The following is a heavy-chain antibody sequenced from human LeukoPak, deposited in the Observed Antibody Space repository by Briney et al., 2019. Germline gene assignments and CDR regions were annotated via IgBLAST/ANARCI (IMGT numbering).Heavy chain of an antibody. J-gene: IGHJ6*04. Sequence: QPGGSLRLSCAASGFTFNNYWMSWVRQAPGKGLEWVANIKQDGGEKYYVDSVKGRFSISRDNAKSSLYLQMNSLRAEDTALYYCARDPGLDVWGKGTTVTVSS. V-gene: IGHV3-7*01. D-gene: IGHD3-10*01. CDR1: GFTFNNYW. CDR3: ARDPGLDV. CDR2: IKQDGGEK.